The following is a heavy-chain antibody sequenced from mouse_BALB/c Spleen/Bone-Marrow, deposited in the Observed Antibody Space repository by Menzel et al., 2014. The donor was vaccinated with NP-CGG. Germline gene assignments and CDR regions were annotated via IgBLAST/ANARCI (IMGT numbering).Heavy chain of an antibody. D-gene: IGHD3-3*01. CDR2: LNSGGHFT. Sequence: EVKLVESGGGLVKPGGSLKLSCTVSGFTFSSYAMSWVRQAPEKRLEWVATLNSGGHFTYSPDSVKGRFTISRDDAKNTLYLQMTSLRSEDKAMYYCARQGTGDFFDYWGQGTTLTVSS. CDR3: ARQGTGDFFDY. J-gene: IGHJ2*01. CDR1: GFTFSSYA. V-gene: IGHV5-9-3*01.